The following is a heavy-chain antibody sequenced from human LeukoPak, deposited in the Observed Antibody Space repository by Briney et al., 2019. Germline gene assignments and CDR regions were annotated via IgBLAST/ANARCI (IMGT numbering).Heavy chain of an antibody. Sequence: SETLSLTCTVSGYSISSGYFWGWIRQPPGKGLGWIGTISHGGSTYYNPSLKSRVTISVDTSKNQFSLNLSSVTAADTAVFYCARATGTTEGDYFDYWGQGTLVTVSS. V-gene: IGHV4-38-2*02. D-gene: IGHD4-17*01. CDR2: ISHGGST. J-gene: IGHJ4*02. CDR3: ARATGTTEGDYFDY. CDR1: GYSISSGYF.